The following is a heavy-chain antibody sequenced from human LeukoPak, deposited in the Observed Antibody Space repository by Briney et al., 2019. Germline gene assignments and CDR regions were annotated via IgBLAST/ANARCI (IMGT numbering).Heavy chain of an antibody. CDR2: INHSGST. D-gene: IGHD3-22*01. CDR1: GGSFSGYY. Sequence: SXXLSLTCAVYGGSFSGYYWSWIRQPPGKGLEWIGEINHSGSTNYNPSLKSRVTISVDTSKNQFSLKLSSVTAADTAVYYCARAAYYYDSSLKRIYYFDYWGQGTLVTVSS. V-gene: IGHV4-34*01. CDR3: ARAAYYYDSSLKRIYYFDY. J-gene: IGHJ4*02.